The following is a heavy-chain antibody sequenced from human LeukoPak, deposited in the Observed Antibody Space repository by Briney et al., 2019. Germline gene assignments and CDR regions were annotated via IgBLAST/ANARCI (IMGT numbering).Heavy chain of an antibody. Sequence: GESLKISCQGSGYPFAGNWIAWVRQMPGKGLEWMGVVYPGDSETRYSPSFQGQVTISADKSVNTAYLQWNSLQPSDTAMYYCARRAIGVPSSLYYYYMDVWGKGTTVTVSS. CDR1: GYPFAGNW. D-gene: IGHD3-16*01. CDR3: ARRAIGVPSSLYYYYMDV. CDR2: VYPGDSET. J-gene: IGHJ6*03. V-gene: IGHV5-51*01.